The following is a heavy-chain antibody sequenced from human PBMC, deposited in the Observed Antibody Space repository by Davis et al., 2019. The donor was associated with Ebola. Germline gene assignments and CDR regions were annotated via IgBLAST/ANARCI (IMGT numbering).Heavy chain of an antibody. Sequence: GESLKISCAASGFDFSEYSMAWVRQAPGKGLEWVALMSHDGNKEYYSDSVKGRFTIYRDNSRNTVFLQMNSLRAEDTAIYYCAKDFQSYVAVAGTKDHWGQGTLVTVSS. CDR1: GFDFSEYS. CDR3: AKDFQSYVAVAGTKDH. CDR2: MSHDGNKE. J-gene: IGHJ4*02. D-gene: IGHD6-19*01. V-gene: IGHV3-30*18.